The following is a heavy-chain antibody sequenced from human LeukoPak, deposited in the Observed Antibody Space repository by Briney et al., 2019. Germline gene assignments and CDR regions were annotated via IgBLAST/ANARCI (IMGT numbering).Heavy chain of an antibody. CDR3: ARDAPVVVAATPNYYYYYGMDV. Sequence: PGGSLRLSCAASGFTFSSYGMHWVRQAPGKGLEWVAVISYDGSNEYYADSVKGRFTISRDNSKNTLYLQMSSLRAEDTAVYYCARDAPVVVAATPNYYYYYGMDVWGQGTTVTVSS. D-gene: IGHD2-15*01. CDR2: ISYDGSNE. J-gene: IGHJ6*02. CDR1: GFTFSSYG. V-gene: IGHV3-30*03.